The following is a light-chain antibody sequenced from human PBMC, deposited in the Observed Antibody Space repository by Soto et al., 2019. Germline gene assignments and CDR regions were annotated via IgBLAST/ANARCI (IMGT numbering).Light chain of an antibody. CDR3: QQYNNWPRT. J-gene: IGKJ1*01. CDR2: GAS. V-gene: IGKV3-15*01. Sequence: EIVMTQSPATLSVSPGERATLSCRASQSVSSTLAWYQQKPGQAPRLLIFGASTRATGIPARFSGSGSGTEFTLTISSLRSEDFAVYYCQQYNNWPRTFGQGTKVEIK. CDR1: QSVSST.